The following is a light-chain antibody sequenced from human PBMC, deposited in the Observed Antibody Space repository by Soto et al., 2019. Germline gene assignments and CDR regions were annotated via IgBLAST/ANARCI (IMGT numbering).Light chain of an antibody. CDR3: HQRSNWPPGEA. CDR1: QSVSSY. Sequence: EIVLTQSPATLSLPPGERATLSCRASQSVSSYLAWYQQKHGQAPSLLIYDASNSTTGIAVRFSGSGTGTDITLTITSLGPEDFEFYYYHQRSNWPPGEAFGPGTRVDIK. J-gene: IGKJ3*01. CDR2: DAS. V-gene: IGKV3-11*01.